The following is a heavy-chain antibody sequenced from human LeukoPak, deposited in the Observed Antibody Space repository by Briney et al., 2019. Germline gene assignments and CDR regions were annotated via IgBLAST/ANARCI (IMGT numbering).Heavy chain of an antibody. CDR1: GGTFSIYA. D-gene: IGHD2-2*01. J-gene: IGHJ5*02. CDR2: IIPIFGTV. Sequence: SVKLSCKASGGTFSIYAISWVRQAPGQGLEWMGGIIPIFGTVNYAQKFQGRGTITAAESTSTAYMELSSLRSEDTAVYYCGRSFRASRNYCSSTSCYVSWIDPWGQGTLVTVSS. V-gene: IGHV1-69*01. CDR3: GRSFRASRNYCSSTSCYVSWIDP.